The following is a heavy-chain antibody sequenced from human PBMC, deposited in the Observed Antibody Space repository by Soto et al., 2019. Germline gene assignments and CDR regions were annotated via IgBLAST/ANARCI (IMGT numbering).Heavy chain of an antibody. V-gene: IGHV1-18*01. D-gene: IGHD6-19*01. CDR3: AREAVSGRTGFDY. Sequence: ASVKVSCKASGYTFTSYGISWVRQAPGQGIEWMGWVNAYNGNTNYAQKFQGRVTMTTDTSTSTAYMELRSLRSDDTAVYYCAREAVSGRTGFDYWGQGTLVTVSS. CDR1: GYTFTSYG. J-gene: IGHJ4*02. CDR2: VNAYNGNT.